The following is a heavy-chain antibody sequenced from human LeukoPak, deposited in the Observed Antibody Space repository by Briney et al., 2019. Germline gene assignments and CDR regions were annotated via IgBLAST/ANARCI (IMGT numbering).Heavy chain of an antibody. J-gene: IGHJ4*02. V-gene: IGHV1-2*02. CDR1: GYTFTGYY. Sequence: ASVKVSCKASGYTFTGYYMHWVRQAPGQGLEWMGWINPNSGGTNYAQKFQGRVTMTRDTSISTAYMELSRLRSDDTAVYYCAREWYSSGGWDFDYWGQGTLVTVSS. CDR3: AREWYSSGGWDFDY. CDR2: INPNSGGT. D-gene: IGHD6-19*01.